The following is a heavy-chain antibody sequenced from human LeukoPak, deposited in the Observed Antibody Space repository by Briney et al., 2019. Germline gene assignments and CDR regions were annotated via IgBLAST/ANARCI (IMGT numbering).Heavy chain of an antibody. CDR3: AKTITTFTTNWDNSPGAFDV. CDR2: LPSGGGP. CDR1: GYTFGSHA. Sequence: PGGSLRLSWSASGYTFGSHAMTWVRQAPGRGLEWVSSLPSGGGPSYADSVKGRFTVSRDKSKNTLYLQMNSLRADDTAAYYCAKTITTFTTNWDNSPGAFDVWGQGTVVTVSS. V-gene: IGHV3-23*01. D-gene: IGHD1/OR15-1a*01. J-gene: IGHJ3*01.